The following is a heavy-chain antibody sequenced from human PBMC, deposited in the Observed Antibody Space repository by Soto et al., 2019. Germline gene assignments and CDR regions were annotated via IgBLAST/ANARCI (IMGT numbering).Heavy chain of an antibody. J-gene: IGHJ6*02. D-gene: IGHD5-18*01. CDR3: ARPPQHRYSYGYYYGMDV. CDR1: GGSFSGYY. V-gene: IGHV4-34*01. CDR2: INHSGST. Sequence: SETLSLTCAVYGGSFSGYYWSWIRQPPGKGLEWIGEINHSGSTNYNPSLKSRVTISVDASKNQFSLKLSSVTAADTAVYYCARPPQHRYSYGYYYGMDVWGQGTTVTVSS.